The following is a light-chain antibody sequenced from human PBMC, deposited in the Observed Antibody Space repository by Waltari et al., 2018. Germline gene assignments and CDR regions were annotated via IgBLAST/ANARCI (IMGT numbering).Light chain of an antibody. CDR2: AAS. CDR1: PGISNL. CDR3: QQYSSFPPT. Sequence: DIQMTQSPSSLSAYVEDRVNITCRASPGISNLVAWFQQKPGKAPKSLIYAASSLQSGVPSRFSGSGYGTHFTLTINSLQPEDFATYYCQQYSSFPPTFGQGTNVEIK. J-gene: IGKJ1*01. V-gene: IGKV1-16*01.